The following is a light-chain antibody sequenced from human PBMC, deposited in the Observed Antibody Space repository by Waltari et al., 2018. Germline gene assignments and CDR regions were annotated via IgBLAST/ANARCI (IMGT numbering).Light chain of an antibody. J-gene: IGLJ1*01. CDR1: SSDVGNYNL. CDR2: EVR. V-gene: IGLV2-23*02. Sequence: QSALTQPASVSGSPGQSITISCTGTSSDVGNYNLVSWYQQHPGKAPKLMIYEVRQRPPGVSNRFSGSKSGNTASLTISGLQPEDETDYYCCSYAGHSTYVFGTGTKVTVL. CDR3: CSYAGHSTYV.